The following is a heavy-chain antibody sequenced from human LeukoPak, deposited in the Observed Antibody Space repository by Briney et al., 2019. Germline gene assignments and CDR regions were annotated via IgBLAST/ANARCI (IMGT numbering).Heavy chain of an antibody. CDR1: DDSIRPYY. J-gene: IGHJ4*02. D-gene: IGHD1-26*01. Sequence: ETLSLTCPVSDDSIRPYYWSWIRQPPGKGLEWIGYIFYSGSTSYNPSLKSRVTISVDTSKNQFSLNLRSVTAADTAVYYCARGSGTYIRPFDYWGQGTLVTVSS. CDR2: IFYSGST. V-gene: IGHV4-59*01. CDR3: ARGSGTYIRPFDY.